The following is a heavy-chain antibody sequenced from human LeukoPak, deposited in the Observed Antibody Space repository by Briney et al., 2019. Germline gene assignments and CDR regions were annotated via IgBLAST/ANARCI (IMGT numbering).Heavy chain of an antibody. D-gene: IGHD2-15*01. CDR1: GGSISSGGYY. CDR3: PRTNRYCSGGSSYSWSFDY. Sequence: SETLSLTCTVSGGSISSGGYYWGWIRQHPGKGLEWIGYMYYSGSTYYNPSLNSRVTISVDTSKNQFSLKLSSVTAADTAVYYCPRTNRYCSGGSSYSWSFDYWGQGTLVTVSS. J-gene: IGHJ4*02. V-gene: IGHV4-31*03. CDR2: MYYSGST.